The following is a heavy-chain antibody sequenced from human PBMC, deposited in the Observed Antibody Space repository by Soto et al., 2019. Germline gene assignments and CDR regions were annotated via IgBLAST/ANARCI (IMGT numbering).Heavy chain of an antibody. D-gene: IGHD2-8*01. CDR1: GGTFSSYA. CDR3: ARGGDVNGVCYTFGNCYYGMDV. J-gene: IGHJ6*02. V-gene: IGHV1-69*01. Sequence: QVQLVQSGAEVKKPGSSVKVSCKASGGTFSSYAISWVRQAPGQGLEWMGGIIPIFGTANYAQKFQVRVTITEDESTSTAYMELSSLRSEDTAVYYCARGGDVNGVCYTFGNCYYGMDVWGQGTTVTVSS. CDR2: IIPIFGTA.